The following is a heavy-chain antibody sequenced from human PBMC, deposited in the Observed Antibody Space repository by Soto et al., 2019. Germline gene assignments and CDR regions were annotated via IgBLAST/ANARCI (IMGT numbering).Heavy chain of an antibody. CDR3: ARLMGVVTVDY. CDR2: IYYAGSP. J-gene: IGHJ4*02. D-gene: IGHD2-21*02. V-gene: IGHV4-39*02. CDR1: GGSISSTGHY. Sequence: QLQLQESGPGLVKPSETLSLTCSVSGGSISSTGHYWGWIRQPPGKGLEWIGNIYYAGSPYYNPSLKSRVTISVDTSKNHFSLSLTSVTAAVTAVYYCARLMGVVTVDYWGQGALVTVSS.